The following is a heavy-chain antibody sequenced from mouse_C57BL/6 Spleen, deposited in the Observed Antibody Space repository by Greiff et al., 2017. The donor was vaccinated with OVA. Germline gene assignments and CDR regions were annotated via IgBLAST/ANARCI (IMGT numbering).Heavy chain of an antibody. Sequence: VQLQQSGAELVRPGASVTLSCKASGYTFTDYEMHWVKQTPVHGLEWIGAIDPETGGTAYNQKFKGKAILTADKSSSTAYIELRSLTSEDSAVYYCTRGFPYFDYWGQGTTLTVSS. CDR3: TRGFPYFDY. V-gene: IGHV1-15*01. J-gene: IGHJ2*01. CDR1: GYTFTDYE. CDR2: IDPETGGT.